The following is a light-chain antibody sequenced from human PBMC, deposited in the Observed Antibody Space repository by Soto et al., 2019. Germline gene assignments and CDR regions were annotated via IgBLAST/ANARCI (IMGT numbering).Light chain of an antibody. CDR3: QQYNNWPPWT. J-gene: IGKJ1*01. CDR2: DAS. V-gene: IGKV3-11*01. CDR1: QSVGRY. Sequence: EIVLTQSPATLSLSPGERATLSCRASQSVGRYLAWYQHKPGQAPRLLIYDASNRATGIPARFSGSGSGADFTLTISSLQSEDFAVYYCQQYNNWPPWTFGQGTKVDI.